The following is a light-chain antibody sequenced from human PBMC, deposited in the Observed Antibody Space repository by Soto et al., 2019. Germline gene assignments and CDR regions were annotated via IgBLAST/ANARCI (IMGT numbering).Light chain of an antibody. CDR3: SSYTNSRTLV. Sequence: SLLTQPASVSGSPGQSVTISCAGSSNDIGEYNYVSWYQQHPGEAPKVVIYEVSSRHSGSSNRSSGSKSGNAASLTISGIQADDEADYYCSSYTNSRTLVFGTGTKVTVL. CDR2: EVS. J-gene: IGLJ1*01. CDR1: SNDIGEYNY. V-gene: IGLV2-14*01.